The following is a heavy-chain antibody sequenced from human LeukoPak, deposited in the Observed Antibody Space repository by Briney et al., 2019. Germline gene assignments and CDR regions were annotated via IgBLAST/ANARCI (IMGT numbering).Heavy chain of an antibody. J-gene: IGHJ5*02. Sequence: SVKVSCKASGGTFSSYAISWVRQAPGQGLEWMGGIIPIFGTANNAQKFQGRVTITADESTSTAYMELSSLRSEDTAVYYCARGTYDFWSGYPQTGFDPWGQGTLVTVSS. CDR1: GGTFSSYA. V-gene: IGHV1-69*13. D-gene: IGHD3-3*01. CDR2: IIPIFGTA. CDR3: ARGTYDFWSGYPQTGFDP.